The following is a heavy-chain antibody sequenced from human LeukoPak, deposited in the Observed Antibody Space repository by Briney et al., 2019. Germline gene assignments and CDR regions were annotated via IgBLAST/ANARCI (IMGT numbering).Heavy chain of an antibody. D-gene: IGHD3-9*01. J-gene: IGHJ6*02. V-gene: IGHV3-20*01. CDR3: ARNVGGYDILTGYHTHYYSMDV. Sequence: SGGSLRLSCAASGFTFDDYGMSWVRQAPGKGLEWVSGINWNGGSTGYADSVKGRFTISRDNAKNSLYLQMNSLRAEDTALYHCARNVGGYDILTGYHTHYYSMDVWGQGTTVTVSS. CDR1: GFTFDDYG. CDR2: INWNGGST.